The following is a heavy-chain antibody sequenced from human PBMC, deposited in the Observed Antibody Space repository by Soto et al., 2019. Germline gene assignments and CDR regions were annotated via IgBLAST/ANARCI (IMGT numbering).Heavy chain of an antibody. CDR3: ARQQWADYGMAV. J-gene: IGHJ6*02. CDR2: IIPIFGTT. Sequence: SVKVSCKASGGTFSSYAISWVRQAPGQGLEWMGGIIPIFGTTNYAQKFQGRVTITADESTSTAYMELSSLRSEDTAVYYCARQQWADYGMAVWGQGTTVTVSS. V-gene: IGHV1-69*13. D-gene: IGHD1-26*01. CDR1: GGTFSSYA.